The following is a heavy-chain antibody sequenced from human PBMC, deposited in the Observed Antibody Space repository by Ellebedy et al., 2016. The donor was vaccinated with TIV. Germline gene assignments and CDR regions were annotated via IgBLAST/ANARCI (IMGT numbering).Heavy chain of an antibody. D-gene: IGHD6-19*01. CDR3: AREWSSGWYPVHYYYYMDV. V-gene: IGHV3-48*02. CDR1: GFTFSSYS. CDR2: ISSSSSTI. Sequence: GESLKISXAASGFTFSSYSMNWVRQAPGKGLEWVSYISSSSSTIYYADSVKGRFTISRDNAKNSLYLQMNSLRDEDTAVYYCAREWSSGWYPVHYYYYMDVWGKGTTVTVSS. J-gene: IGHJ6*03.